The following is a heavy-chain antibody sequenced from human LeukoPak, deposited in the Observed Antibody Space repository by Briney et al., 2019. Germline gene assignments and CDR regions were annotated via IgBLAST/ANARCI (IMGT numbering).Heavy chain of an antibody. Sequence: SETLSLTCTVSGGSISSYYWSWIRQPPGKGLEWIGYIYYSGSTNYNPSLKSRVTISVDTSKNQFSLKLSSVTAADTAVYYCARIYNENCGGDCWGQGTLVTVSS. J-gene: IGHJ4*02. V-gene: IGHV4-59*08. CDR2: IYYSGST. D-gene: IGHD2-21*01. CDR3: ARIYNENCGGDC. CDR1: GGSISSYY.